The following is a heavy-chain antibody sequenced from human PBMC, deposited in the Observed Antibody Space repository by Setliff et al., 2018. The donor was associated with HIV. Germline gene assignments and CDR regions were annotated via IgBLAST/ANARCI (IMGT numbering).Heavy chain of an antibody. V-gene: IGHV3-23*01. D-gene: IGHD3-9*01. CDR2: IGGSGRST. Sequence: GSLRLSCAASGLTFSNYAMIWVRQAPGKGLEWVSTIGGSGRSTYYADSVRGRFTISRDNSKNTLSLQMNSLRAEDTAVYYCAKDGYDILTGYPLWGQGTLVTVSS. CDR3: AKDGYDILTGYPL. CDR1: GLTFSNYA. J-gene: IGHJ4*02.